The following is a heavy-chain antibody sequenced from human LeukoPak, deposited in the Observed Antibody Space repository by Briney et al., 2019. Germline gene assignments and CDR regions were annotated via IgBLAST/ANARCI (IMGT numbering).Heavy chain of an antibody. CDR2: IKQDGSER. D-gene: IGHD3-22*01. V-gene: IGHV3-7*01. CDR3: ARDHYEWSGPLDY. CDR1: GFTFSTYW. J-gene: IGHJ4*02. Sequence: GGSLRLSCAASGFTFSTYWMSWVRQAPGKGLEWVANIKQDGSERYYVDPVKGRFTISRDNAKNSLYLQMNSLRAEDTALYYCARDHYEWSGPLDYWGQGTLVTVSS.